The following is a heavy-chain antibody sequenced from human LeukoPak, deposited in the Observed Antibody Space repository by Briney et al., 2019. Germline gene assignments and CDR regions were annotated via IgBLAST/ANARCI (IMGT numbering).Heavy chain of an antibody. CDR1: GFTFSSYA. CDR2: ISGSGGST. Sequence: HAGGSLRLSCAASGFTFSSYAMSWVRQAPGKGLEWVSAISGSGGSTYYADSVKGRFTISRDNSKNTLYLRMNRLRAEDTAVYYCAKDRPAVAVAGTAAFDYWGQGTLVTVSS. V-gene: IGHV3-23*01. J-gene: IGHJ4*02. D-gene: IGHD6-19*01. CDR3: AKDRPAVAVAGTAAFDY.